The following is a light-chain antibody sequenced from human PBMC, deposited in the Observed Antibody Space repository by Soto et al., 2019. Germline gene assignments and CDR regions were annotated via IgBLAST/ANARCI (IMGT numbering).Light chain of an antibody. CDR1: SRDVGGYNY. V-gene: IGLV2-14*03. J-gene: IGLJ1*01. Sequence: QAVVDQPASVSGAPVQSVTISCTGTSRDVGGYNYVSWYQHHPGKAPKLMIFDVSNRPSGVSNRFSGSKSGNTASLTISGLQPEDEADYYCSSYTTSNTRQIVFGTGTKVTVL. CDR3: SSYTTSNTRQIV. CDR2: DVS.